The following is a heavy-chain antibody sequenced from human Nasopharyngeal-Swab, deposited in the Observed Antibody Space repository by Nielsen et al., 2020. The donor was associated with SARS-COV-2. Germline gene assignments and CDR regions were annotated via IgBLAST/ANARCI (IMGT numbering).Heavy chain of an antibody. J-gene: IGHJ4*02. CDR3: TTDFYFDY. CDR2: IGDKDHNYAT. V-gene: IGHV3-73*01. Sequence: ETLSLTCAVYGGSFTDYYWTWVSQAYGKGLEWDGRIGDKDHNYATTYGASVQGRFTITRDESKNTAFLQMDSLKTEDTALYYCTTDFYFDYWGKGTLVTVSS. CDR1: GGSFTDYY.